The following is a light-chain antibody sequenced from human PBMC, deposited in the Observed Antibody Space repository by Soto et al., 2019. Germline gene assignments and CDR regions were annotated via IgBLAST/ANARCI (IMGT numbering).Light chain of an antibody. CDR3: QQYGSSPWT. Sequence: EIMLTKSPVTLYYSKRIRATLSCRSSQSVSSSYLAWYQQKPGQAPRLLIYGASSRATGIPDRFSGSGSGTDFTLTISRLEPEDFAVYYCQQYGSSPWTFGEGTKVDVK. J-gene: IGKJ1*01. CDR1: QSVSSSY. CDR2: GAS. V-gene: IGKV3-20*01.